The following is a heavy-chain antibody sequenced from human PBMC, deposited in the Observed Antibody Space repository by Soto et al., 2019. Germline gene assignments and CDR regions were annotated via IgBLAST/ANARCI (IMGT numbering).Heavy chain of an antibody. V-gene: IGHV1-3*01. CDR2: INAGNGNT. CDR3: ARGTPLRYYFDY. CDR1: GYTFTSYA. J-gene: IGHJ4*02. D-gene: IGHD3-10*01. Sequence: ASVKVSCKASGYTFTSYAMHWVRQAPGQRLEWMGWINAGNGNTKYSQKFQGRVTITRDTSASTAYMELSSLRSEDTAVYYCARGTPLRYYFDYWGQGTLVTVSS.